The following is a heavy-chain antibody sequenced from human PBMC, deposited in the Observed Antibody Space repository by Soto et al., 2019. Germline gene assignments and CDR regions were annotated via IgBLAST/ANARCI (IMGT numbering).Heavy chain of an antibody. CDR2: ISGSGGST. CDR3: AKDFSSISSGCLDY. CDR1: GFTFSSYA. V-gene: IGHV3-23*01. Sequence: EVQLLESGGGLVQPGGSLRLSCAASGFTFSSYAMSWVRQAPGKGLEWVSAISGSGGSTYYAYSVKGRFTISRDNSKNTLYLQMNSLRAEDTAVYYCAKDFSSISSGCLDYWGQGTLVTVSS. D-gene: IGHD6-19*01. J-gene: IGHJ4*02.